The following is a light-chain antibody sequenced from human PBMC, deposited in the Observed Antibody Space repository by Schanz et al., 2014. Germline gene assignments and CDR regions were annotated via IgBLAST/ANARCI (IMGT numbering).Light chain of an antibody. J-gene: IGKJ4*01. CDR3: QQYGGSPLT. CDR2: DAS. Sequence: EIVLTQSPSTLSLSPGERATLSCRASQSVRSFLAWYQQKPGQAPRLLIYDASNRATGIPARFSGSGSGTDFTLTIRSLEPEDFAVYYCQQYGGSPLTFGGGTKVEIK. V-gene: IGKV3-11*01. CDR1: QSVRSF.